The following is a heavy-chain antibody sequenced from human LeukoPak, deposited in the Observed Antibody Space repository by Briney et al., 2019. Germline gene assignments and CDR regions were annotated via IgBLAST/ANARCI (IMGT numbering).Heavy chain of an antibody. J-gene: IGHJ4*02. D-gene: IGHD2-15*01. CDR2: IYISGTT. V-gene: IGHV4-4*07. CDR3: ARGACYGLFVY. Sequence: EPSETLSLTCTVSGGSISSYYWSWIRQPAGKGLEWIGRIYISGTTNYNPSLKSRVTISVDKSKNQFSLKLSSVTAADTAVDYCARGACYGLFVYWGQGTLVTVSS. CDR1: GGSISSYY.